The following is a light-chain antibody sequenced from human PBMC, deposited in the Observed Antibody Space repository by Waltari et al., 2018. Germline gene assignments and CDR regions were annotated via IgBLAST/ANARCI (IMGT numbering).Light chain of an antibody. CDR1: QSVGRS. J-gene: IGKJ1*01. V-gene: IGKV3-20*01. Sequence: EIVLTQSPGTLSLSPGERATLSCWASQSVGRSLAWYQQKPGQAPRLLIYGASIRATGIPDRFSGRGSETDFSLTISRPEPEDLAVYYCQHYVRLPATFGQGTKVEIK. CDR3: QHYVRLPAT. CDR2: GAS.